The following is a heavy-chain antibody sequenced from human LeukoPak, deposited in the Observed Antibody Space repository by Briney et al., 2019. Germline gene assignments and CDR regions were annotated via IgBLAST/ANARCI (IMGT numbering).Heavy chain of an antibody. CDR2: IYYSGNT. V-gene: IGHV4-59*01. CDR1: GGSISSYY. CDR3: ALVRAGIFDY. D-gene: IGHD6-13*01. J-gene: IGHJ4*02. Sequence: SETLSFTCTVSGGSISSYYWSWIRQPPGKGLEWIGYIYYSGNTNYNPSLKGRVTISVDTSKNQFSLKLSSVTAADTAVYYCALVRAGIFDYWGQGTLVSVSS.